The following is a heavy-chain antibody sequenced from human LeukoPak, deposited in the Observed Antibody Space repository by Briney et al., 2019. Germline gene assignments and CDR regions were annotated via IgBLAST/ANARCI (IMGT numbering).Heavy chain of an antibody. D-gene: IGHD3-16*01. Sequence: SGTLSLTCTVSGYSISSGYHWGWIRQPPGKGLEGIGNIYHSGHPSYNLSLKSRISISLDTSKNQVSLKLTSVTGADTAVYYCARAYDSWGQGTLVTVSS. CDR2: IYHSGHP. J-gene: IGHJ4*02. CDR3: ARAYDS. V-gene: IGHV4-38-2*02. CDR1: GYSISSGYH.